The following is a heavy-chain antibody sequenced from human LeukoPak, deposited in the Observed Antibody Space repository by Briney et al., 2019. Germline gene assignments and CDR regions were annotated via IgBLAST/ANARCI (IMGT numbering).Heavy chain of an antibody. Sequence: GGSLRLSCAASGFTLSSYEMNWVRLAPGKGLEWISYISRTGNSTYYADSVKGRFTISRDSAKNSLYLQMNSLRAEDTAVYYCAKSYYYHSGSFDYWGQGTLVTVSS. V-gene: IGHV3-48*03. D-gene: IGHD3-10*01. CDR3: AKSYYYHSGSFDY. J-gene: IGHJ4*02. CDR2: ISRTGNST. CDR1: GFTLSSYE.